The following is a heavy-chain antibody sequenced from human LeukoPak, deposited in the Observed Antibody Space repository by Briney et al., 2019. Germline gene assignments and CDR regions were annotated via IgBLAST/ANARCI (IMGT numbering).Heavy chain of an antibody. D-gene: IGHD3-10*01. Sequence: SETLSLTCAVSGYSISSGYYWGWIRQPPGKGLEWVGSIYHSGGTYYNPSLKSRVTISVDTSKNQFSLKLSSVTAADTAVYYCARDRGYGSGSPFDYWGQGTLVTVSS. J-gene: IGHJ4*02. CDR1: GYSISSGYY. V-gene: IGHV4-38-2*02. CDR3: ARDRGYGSGSPFDY. CDR2: IYHSGGT.